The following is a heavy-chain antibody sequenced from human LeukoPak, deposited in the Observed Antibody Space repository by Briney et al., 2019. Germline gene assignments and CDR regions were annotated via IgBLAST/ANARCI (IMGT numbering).Heavy chain of an antibody. J-gene: IGHJ4*02. CDR1: GYSFTSYW. Sequence: GESQKISCKGSGYSFTSYWIGWVRQMPGKGLEWMGIIYPGDSDTRYSPSFQGQVTISADKSISTAYLQWSSLKASDTAMYYCARLGQRDYYDSSGYFPFDYWGQGTLVTVSS. V-gene: IGHV5-51*01. CDR3: ARLGQRDYYDSSGYFPFDY. D-gene: IGHD3-22*01. CDR2: IYPGDSDT.